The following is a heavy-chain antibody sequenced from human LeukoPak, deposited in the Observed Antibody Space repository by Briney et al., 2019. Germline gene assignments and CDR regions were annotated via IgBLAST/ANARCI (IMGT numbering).Heavy chain of an antibody. D-gene: IGHD2-2*01. CDR1: GHCFTGYY. CDR3: VRDRTKYCSSTSCPLDY. V-gene: IGHV1-2*02. CDR2: VNPYSGGT. J-gene: IGHJ4*02. Sequence: ASVKVSCKASGHCFTGYYMHWVRQAPGQGLEWMGWVNPYSGGTNYAQKFQGRVTMTRDTSISTAYMELSRLRSDDTAVYYCVRDRTKYCSSTSCPLDYWGQGTLVTASS.